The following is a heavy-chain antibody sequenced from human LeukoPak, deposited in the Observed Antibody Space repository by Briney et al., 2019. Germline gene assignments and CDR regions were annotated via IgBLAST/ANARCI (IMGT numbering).Heavy chain of an antibody. CDR3: ARAGWYRFDY. D-gene: IGHD6-19*01. CDR2: MNSDGTTT. CDR1: GFTFSDHW. V-gene: IGHV3-74*01. J-gene: IGHJ4*02. Sequence: GGSLRLSCAASGFTFSDHWMHWGRQVPGKGLLWVARMNSDGTTTNYADSVKGRFTISRDNAENSLFLQMNSLGADDTAVYYCARAGWYRFDYWGQGTLVTVSS.